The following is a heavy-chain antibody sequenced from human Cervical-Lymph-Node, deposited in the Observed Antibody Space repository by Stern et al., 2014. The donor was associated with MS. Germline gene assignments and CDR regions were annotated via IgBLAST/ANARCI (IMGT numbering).Heavy chain of an antibody. V-gene: IGHV7-4-1*01. CDR3: ARDLDRGVTTEWGY. CDR1: GYTFTTHA. CDR2: ISTDTGKP. Sequence: VHLVESGSELKKPGASVKISCKASGYTFTTHALNWVRQAPGQGLEWMGWISTDTGKPTYAQGFTGRFVFSLDTSVSTAYPQIDRLKSEDTAVYYCARDLDRGVTTEWGYWGQGSLVTVSS. D-gene: IGHD3-10*01. J-gene: IGHJ4*02.